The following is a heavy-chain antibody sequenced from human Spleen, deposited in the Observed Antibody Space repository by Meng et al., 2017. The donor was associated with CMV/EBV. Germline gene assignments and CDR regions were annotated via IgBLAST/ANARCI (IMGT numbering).Heavy chain of an antibody. Sequence: GELVESVGGLIQPGGPLRLSCAASGFTVSSNYMSWARQAPGKGLEWVSVIYSGGSTYYADSVKGRFTISRDNSKNTLYLQMNSLRAEDTAVYYCASSGSYYLFDYWGQGTLVTVSS. CDR2: IYSGGST. CDR3: ASSGSYYLFDY. J-gene: IGHJ4*02. CDR1: GFTVSSNY. D-gene: IGHD1-26*01. V-gene: IGHV3-53*01.